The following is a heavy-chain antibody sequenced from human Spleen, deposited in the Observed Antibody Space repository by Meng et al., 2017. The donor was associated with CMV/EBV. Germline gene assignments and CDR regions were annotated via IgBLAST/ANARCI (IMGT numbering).Heavy chain of an antibody. CDR1: GITFSGYS. CDR2: ISSTSNYI. J-gene: IGHJ4*02. V-gene: IGHV3-21*01. CDR3: ARDYTWDYDFWSGYHIYDY. Sequence: GESLKISCAASGITFSGYSMNWVRQAPGRGLEWLSAISSTSNYIYYADSVKGRFTISRDNAKNSLYLQMNSLRAEDTAVYYCARDYTWDYDFWSGYHIYDYWGQGTLVTVSS. D-gene: IGHD3-3*01.